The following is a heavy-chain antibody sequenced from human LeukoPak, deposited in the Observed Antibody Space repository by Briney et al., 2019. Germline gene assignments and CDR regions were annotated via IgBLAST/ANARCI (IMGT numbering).Heavy chain of an antibody. Sequence: GGSLRLSCAASGFTFSSYAMSWVRQAPGKGLEWVSGISGSGGSTYYADSVKGRFTISRDDSKNMLYLQMNSLKADDTALYYCAKDPTVYTYYYGMDVWGQGTTVTVSS. V-gene: IGHV3-23*01. D-gene: IGHD5/OR15-5a*01. J-gene: IGHJ6*02. CDR1: GFTFSSYA. CDR3: AKDPTVYTYYYGMDV. CDR2: ISGSGGST.